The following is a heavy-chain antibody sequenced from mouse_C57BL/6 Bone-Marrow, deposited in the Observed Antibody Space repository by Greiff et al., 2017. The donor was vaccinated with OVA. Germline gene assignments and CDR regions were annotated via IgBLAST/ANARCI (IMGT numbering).Heavy chain of an antibody. CDR1: GFTFSSYA. CDR2: ISSGGDYI. J-gene: IGHJ1*03. CDR3: TRDSPYGNYYWYFDV. D-gene: IGHD2-1*01. Sequence: EVKLVESGEGLVKPGGSLKLSCAASGFTFSSYAMSWVRQTPEKRLEWVAYISSGGDYIYYADTVKGRFTISRDNARNTLYLQMSSLKSEDTAMYDCTRDSPYGNYYWYFDVWGTGTTVTVSS. V-gene: IGHV5-9-1*02.